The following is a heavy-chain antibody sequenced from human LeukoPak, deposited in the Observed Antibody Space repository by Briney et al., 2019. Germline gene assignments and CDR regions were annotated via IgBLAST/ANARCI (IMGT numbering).Heavy chain of an antibody. CDR1: GYTFTSYG. Sequence: ASVKVSCKASGYTFTSYGISWVRQAPGQGPEWMGWISAYNGNTNYAQKLQGRVTMTTDTSTSTAYMELRSLRSDDTAVYYCARVFSVVVPAAPPDYWGQGTLVTVSS. V-gene: IGHV1-18*04. CDR2: ISAYNGNT. CDR3: ARVFSVVVPAAPPDY. D-gene: IGHD2-2*01. J-gene: IGHJ4*02.